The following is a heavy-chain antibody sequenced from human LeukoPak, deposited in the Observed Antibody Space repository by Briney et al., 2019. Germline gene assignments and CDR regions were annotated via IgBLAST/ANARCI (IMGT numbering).Heavy chain of an antibody. CDR2: IKEDGSEQ. CDR3: ARDFSAPH. CDR1: GFSFSNAW. Sequence: GGSLRLSCAASGFSFSNAWMNWVRQAPGKGLEWVANIKEDGSEQYYVDSVKGRFTISRDNAKNSLYLQMNSLRAEDTAVYYCARDFSAPHRGQGTLVTVSS. J-gene: IGHJ4*02. D-gene: IGHD1-26*01. V-gene: IGHV3-7*05.